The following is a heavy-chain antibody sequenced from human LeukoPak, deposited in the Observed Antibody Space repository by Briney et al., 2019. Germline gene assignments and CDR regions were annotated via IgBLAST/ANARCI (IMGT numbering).Heavy chain of an antibody. CDR1: GFTFSPYG. V-gene: IGHV3-23*01. CDR2: IGSGGT. J-gene: IGHJ6*03. D-gene: IGHD4/OR15-4a*01. Sequence: GGSLRLSCAASGFTFSPYGMGWVREAPRKGLEWVSVIGSGGTFYADSVKGRFTISRDNSKNTLYLQMKSLRAEDTAVYYCASDYPRFFYYMDVWGKGTTVTVSS. CDR3: ASDYPRFFYYMDV.